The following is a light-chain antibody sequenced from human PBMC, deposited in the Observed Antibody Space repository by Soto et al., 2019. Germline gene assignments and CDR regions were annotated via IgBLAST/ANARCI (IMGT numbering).Light chain of an antibody. J-gene: IGKJ5*01. Sequence: EILLTQSPGTLSLSPGERATLSCMASQSVSSSYFAWYQHKPGQGPRLLIYGAFTRATGIPDRFSGSGSGTDFTLTISRLEPEDFAVYYCQQHETLITFGQGTRLEI. CDR3: QQHETLIT. CDR1: QSVSSSY. CDR2: GAF. V-gene: IGKV3-20*01.